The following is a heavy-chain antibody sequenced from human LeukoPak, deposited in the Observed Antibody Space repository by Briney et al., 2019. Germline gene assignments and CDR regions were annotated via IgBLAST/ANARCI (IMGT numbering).Heavy chain of an antibody. CDR3: ARGGHSSFDY. CDR2: ITSDGSNI. J-gene: IGHJ4*02. CDR1: GFTFSNFW. D-gene: IGHD3-16*01. V-gene: IGHV3-74*01. Sequence: GGSLRLSCAASGFTFSNFWLHWVRQAPGKGLEWVSRITSDGSNINYADSVQGRFTISRDNAKNALYLQMNSLRAEDTAVYYCARGGHSSFDYWGQGALVTVSS.